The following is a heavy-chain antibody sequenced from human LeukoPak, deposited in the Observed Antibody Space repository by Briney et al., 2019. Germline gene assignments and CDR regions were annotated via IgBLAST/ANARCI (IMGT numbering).Heavy chain of an antibody. V-gene: IGHV3-20*04. CDR3: ARFSAGAGIGFDY. D-gene: IGHD6-13*01. J-gene: IGHJ4*02. CDR2: IDWNGGST. Sequence: PGGSLRLSCAASGFNFDDYGMSWVRQAPGKGLEWVSGIDWNGGSTGYADSVKGRFTISRDNAKNSLYLQMNSLRAEDTAVYYCARFSAGAGIGFDYWGQGTLVSVSS. CDR1: GFNFDDYG.